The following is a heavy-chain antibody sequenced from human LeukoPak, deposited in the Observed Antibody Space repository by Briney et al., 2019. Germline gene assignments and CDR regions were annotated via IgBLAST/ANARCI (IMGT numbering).Heavy chain of an antibody. D-gene: IGHD1-26*01. CDR3: ARDWEWELIFDY. J-gene: IGHJ4*02. V-gene: IGHV1-46*01. CDR1: GYTFTSYY. Sequence: ASVKVSCKASGYTFTSYYMHWVRQAPGQGLEWMGIINPSGGSTSYAQKFQGRVTMTRDTSTSTVYMKLSSLRSEDTAVYYCARDWEWELIFDYWGQGTLVTVSS. CDR2: INPSGGST.